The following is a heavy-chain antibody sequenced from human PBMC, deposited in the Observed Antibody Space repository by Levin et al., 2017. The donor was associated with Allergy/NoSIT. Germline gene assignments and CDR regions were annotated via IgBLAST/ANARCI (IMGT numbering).Heavy chain of an antibody. CDR2: IYTSGST. CDR3: ARMGVSEIAVAGTRSYYDYYYMDV. Sequence: LRLSCTVSGGSISSGSYYWSWIRQPAGKGLEWIGRIYTSGSTNYNPSLKSRVTISVDTSKNQFSLKLSSVTAADTAVYYCARMGVSEIAVAGTRSYYDYYYMDVWGKGTTVTVSS. V-gene: IGHV4-61*02. J-gene: IGHJ6*03. D-gene: IGHD6-19*01. CDR1: GGSISSGSYY.